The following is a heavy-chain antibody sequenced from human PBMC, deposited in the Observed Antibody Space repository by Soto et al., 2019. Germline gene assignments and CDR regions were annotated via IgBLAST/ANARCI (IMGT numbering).Heavy chain of an antibody. CDR2: ISSSSSTI. J-gene: IGHJ6*02. CDR3: ARDVDTMVRGMDV. V-gene: IGHV3-48*01. D-gene: IGHD3-10*01. CDR1: GFTFSSYS. Sequence: EVQLVESGGGLVQPGGSLRLSCAASGFTFSSYSMNWVRQAPGKGLEWVSYISSSSSTIYYADSVKGRFTISRDNAKNSLYLQMNSLRAEDTAVYYCARDVDTMVRGMDVWGQGTTVTVSS.